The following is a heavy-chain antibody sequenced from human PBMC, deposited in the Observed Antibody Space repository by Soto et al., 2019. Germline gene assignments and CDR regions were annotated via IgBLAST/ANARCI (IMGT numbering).Heavy chain of an antibody. CDR1: GFTVSTNY. J-gene: IGHJ4*02. CDR2: IYSGGST. Sequence: EVQLVESGGGLIQPGGSLRLSCAASGFTVSTNYMSCVRQAPGKGLEWVSVIYSGGSTYYADSVKGRFTISRDNSKNTLYLQMNCLRAEDTAVYYCARASIAAAGYYFDYWGQGTLVTVSS. D-gene: IGHD6-13*01. CDR3: ARASIAAAGYYFDY. V-gene: IGHV3-53*01.